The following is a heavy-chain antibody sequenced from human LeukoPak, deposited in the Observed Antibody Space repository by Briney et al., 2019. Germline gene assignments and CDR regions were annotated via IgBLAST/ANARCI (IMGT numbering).Heavy chain of an antibody. Sequence: GGSLRLSCAASGFTFSSYSMNWVRQAPGKGLEWVSSISSSSSYIYYADSVKGRFTISRDNSKNTLYLQMNSLRAEDTAVYYCARARPPGYSYGYELDYWGQGTLVTVSS. CDR2: ISSSSSYI. CDR3: ARARPPGYSYGYELDY. J-gene: IGHJ4*02. V-gene: IGHV3-21*01. CDR1: GFTFSSYS. D-gene: IGHD5-18*01.